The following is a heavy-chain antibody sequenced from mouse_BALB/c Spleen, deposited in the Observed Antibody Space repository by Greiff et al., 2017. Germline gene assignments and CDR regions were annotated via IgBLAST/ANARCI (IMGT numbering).Heavy chain of an antibody. J-gene: IGHJ2*01. Sequence: EVHLVESGGGLVKPGGSLKLSCAASGFTFSDYYMYWVRQTPEKRLEWVATISDGGSYTYYPDSVKGRFTISRDNAKNNLYLQMSSLKSEDTAMYYCARAYYYGSSYIDYWGQGTTLTVSS. D-gene: IGHD1-1*01. V-gene: IGHV5-4*02. CDR3: ARAYYYGSSYIDY. CDR1: GFTFSDYY. CDR2: ISDGGSYT.